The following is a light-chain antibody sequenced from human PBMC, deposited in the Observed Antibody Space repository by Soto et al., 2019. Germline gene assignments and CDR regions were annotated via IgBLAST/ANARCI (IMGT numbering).Light chain of an antibody. CDR3: ASYAGDHYNGV. CDR1: SSDVGGYDF. CDR2: EVS. V-gene: IGLV2-8*01. Sequence: QSALTQPPSASGSPGQSVTISCTGTSSDVGGYDFVSWYQQHPGKAPKLIIYEVSKWPSGVPDRFSGSKSGNTASLTVSGLQAEDEAGYYCASYAGDHYNGVFGGGTQLTVL. J-gene: IGLJ3*02.